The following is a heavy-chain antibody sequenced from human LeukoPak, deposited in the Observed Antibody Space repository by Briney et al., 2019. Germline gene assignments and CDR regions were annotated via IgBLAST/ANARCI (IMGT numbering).Heavy chain of an antibody. CDR1: GGSISSGSYY. Sequence: SETLSLTCTVSGGSISSGSYYWSCIRQPAGKGLEWIGRIYTSGSTNYNPSLKSRVTISVDTSKNQFSLKLSSVTAADTAVYYCARSYGSSSQFDYWGQGTLVTVSS. CDR2: IYTSGST. CDR3: ARSYGSSSQFDY. V-gene: IGHV4-61*02. J-gene: IGHJ4*02. D-gene: IGHD6-6*01.